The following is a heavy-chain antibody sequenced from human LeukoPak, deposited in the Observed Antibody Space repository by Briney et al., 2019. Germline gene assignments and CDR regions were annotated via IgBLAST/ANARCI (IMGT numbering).Heavy chain of an antibody. CDR3: VRDSPSGFFDL. J-gene: IGHJ2*01. Sequence: PGGSLRLSCAASGFTFSSYWMHSVRQAPGNGLVWVSPINPDGTVTTYADSVKGRFTISRDNAKNTLYLQMNSLRVEDTAVYYCVRDSPSGFFDLWGRGTLVTVSS. V-gene: IGHV3-74*01. CDR1: GFTFSSYW. D-gene: IGHD6-19*01. CDR2: INPDGTVT.